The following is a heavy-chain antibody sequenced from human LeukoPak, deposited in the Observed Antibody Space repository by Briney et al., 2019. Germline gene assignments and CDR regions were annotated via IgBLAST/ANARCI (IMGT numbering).Heavy chain of an antibody. D-gene: IGHD3-22*01. CDR3: ARYQYYDSSGYYPYFDY. J-gene: IGHJ4*02. V-gene: IGHV1-69*01. CDR1: GGTFSSYA. Sequence: SVKVSCKASGGTFSSYAISWVRQAPGQGLEWMGGIIPIFGTANYAQKFQGRVTITADESTSTAYMELSSLRSEDTAVYYCARYQYYDSSGYYPYFDYWGQGTLVTVSS. CDR2: IIPIFGTA.